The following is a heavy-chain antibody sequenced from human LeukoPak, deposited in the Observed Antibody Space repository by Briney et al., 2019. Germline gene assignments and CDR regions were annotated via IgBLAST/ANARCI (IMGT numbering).Heavy chain of an antibody. CDR2: VSPRGST. CDR1: GDSIRSHS. J-gene: IGHJ5*02. Sequence: SETLSLTCIVSGDSIRSHSWSWIRQVAGKGLEWIGRVSPRGSTNYNPSLKSRVTMSVDTPKNHFSLKLTSATAADTALYYCARHYCSAGSCFFDPWGQGSLVTVSS. D-gene: IGHD2-15*01. CDR3: ARHYCSAGSCFFDP. V-gene: IGHV4-4*07.